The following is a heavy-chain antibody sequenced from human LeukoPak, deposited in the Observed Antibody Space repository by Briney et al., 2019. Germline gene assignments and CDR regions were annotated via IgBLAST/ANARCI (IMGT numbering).Heavy chain of an antibody. CDR2: IYYGRSY. D-gene: IGHD6-13*01. Sequence: SETLSLTCTVSGDSISSRSYYWGWIRQPPGKGLEWIGKIYYGRSYQWNSSLKSRVTISVDTSKNQSSLKLSSVTAADTAVYYCATQSSSWHYLEYWGQGTLVTVSS. V-gene: IGHV4-39*01. J-gene: IGHJ4*02. CDR3: ATQSSSWHYLEY. CDR1: GDSISSRSYY.